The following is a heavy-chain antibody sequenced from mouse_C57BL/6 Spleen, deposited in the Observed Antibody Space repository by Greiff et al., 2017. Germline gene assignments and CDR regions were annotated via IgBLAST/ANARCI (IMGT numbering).Heavy chain of an antibody. Sequence: QVQLQQSGAELVKPGASVKISCKASGYAFSSYWMNWVKQRPGKGLEWIGQIYPGDGDTNYNGKFKGKATLTADKSSSTAYMQLSSLTSGYSAVYFCASDYYGSSYVWYFDVWGTGTTVTVSS. CDR2: IYPGDGDT. V-gene: IGHV1-80*01. D-gene: IGHD1-1*01. CDR1: GYAFSSYW. J-gene: IGHJ1*03. CDR3: ASDYYGSSYVWYFDV.